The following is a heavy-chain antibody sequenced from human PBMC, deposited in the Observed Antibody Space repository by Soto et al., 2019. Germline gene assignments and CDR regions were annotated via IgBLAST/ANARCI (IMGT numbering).Heavy chain of an antibody. CDR2: IYSGGST. V-gene: IGHV3-66*01. CDR1: GFTVSSNY. CDR3: ARARWLSSILFDY. Sequence: EVQLVESGGGLVQPGGSLRLSCAASGFTVSSNYMSWVRQAPGKGLEWVSVIYSGGSTYYADSVKGRFTISRDNSKNTLYLQMNSLRAEDTAVYYCARARWLSSILFDYWGQGTLVTVSS. J-gene: IGHJ4*02. D-gene: IGHD5-12*01.